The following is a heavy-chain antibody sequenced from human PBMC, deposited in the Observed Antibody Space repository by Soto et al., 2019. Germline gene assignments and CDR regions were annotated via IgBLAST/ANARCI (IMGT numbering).Heavy chain of an antibody. J-gene: IGHJ4*02. CDR2: ISYSGRT. CDR3: ARRSASDYGGNHHPYYFDR. CDR1: GASIITDNYF. V-gene: IGHV4-39*01. Sequence: NPSETLSLTCTVSGASIITDNYFWVWIRQSPRRGLELIGSISYSGRTYDNPSLQSRVTISIDASKNQFSLKLTSVTTADTAVYYCARRSASDYGGNHHPYYFDRWGQGALVTVSS. D-gene: IGHD4-17*01.